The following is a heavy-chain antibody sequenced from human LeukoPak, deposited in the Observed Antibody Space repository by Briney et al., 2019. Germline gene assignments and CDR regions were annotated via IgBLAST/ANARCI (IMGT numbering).Heavy chain of an antibody. D-gene: IGHD3-22*01. Sequence: PSETLSLTCTVSGGSISSSSYYWGWIRQPPGKGLEWIGSIYYSGSTYYNPSLKSRVTISVDTSKNQFSLKLSSVTAADTAVYYCARHGPPYHDSSGYLDGAFDIWGQGAMVTVSS. CDR2: IYYSGST. J-gene: IGHJ3*02. V-gene: IGHV4-39*01. CDR3: ARHGPPYHDSSGYLDGAFDI. CDR1: GGSISSSSYY.